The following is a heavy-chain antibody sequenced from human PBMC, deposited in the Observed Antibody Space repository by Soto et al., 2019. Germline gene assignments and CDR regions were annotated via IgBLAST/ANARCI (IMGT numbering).Heavy chain of an antibody. CDR1: GGPVSSGDYY. Sequence: PSETLSLTCTVSGGPVSSGDYYWSWIRQPPGKGLEWIGYVHYSGSTKYNPSLESRVTISVDTSKNQFSLKLNSVTAADTVVYYCARVAASGSWVFDYWGQGTLVTVSS. J-gene: IGHJ4*02. CDR2: VHYSGST. V-gene: IGHV4-61*08. CDR3: ARVAASGSWVFDY. D-gene: IGHD6-13*01.